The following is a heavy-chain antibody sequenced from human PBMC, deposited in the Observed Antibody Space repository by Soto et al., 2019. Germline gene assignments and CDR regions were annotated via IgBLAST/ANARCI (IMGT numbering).Heavy chain of an antibody. Sequence: GGSLRLSCAASGFSLSSYAMSWSRQAPGKGLEWVSAISGSGGSTYYADSVKGRFTISRDTTKNTLYLQMNSLRAEDTAVDYCAKECSNKEPSTAQLHVWGQGTTVTVSS. V-gene: IGHV3-23*01. CDR1: GFSLSSYA. D-gene: IGHD2-2*01. CDR3: AKECSNKEPSTAQLHV. CDR2: ISGSGGST. J-gene: IGHJ6*02.